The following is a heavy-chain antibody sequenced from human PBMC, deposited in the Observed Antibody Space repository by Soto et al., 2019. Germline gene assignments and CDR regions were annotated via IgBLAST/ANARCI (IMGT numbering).Heavy chain of an antibody. D-gene: IGHD3-9*01. CDR1: GYTFTSYA. CDR2: INAGNGNT. Sequence: ASVKVSCKASGYTFTSYAMHWVRQAPGQRLEWMGWINAGNGNTKYSQKFQGRVTITRDTSASIAYMELSSLRSEDTAVYYCARDGMERYLDWLLPNYYYYGMDVWRQGTTVTVSS. J-gene: IGHJ6*02. CDR3: ARDGMERYLDWLLPNYYYYGMDV. V-gene: IGHV1-3*01.